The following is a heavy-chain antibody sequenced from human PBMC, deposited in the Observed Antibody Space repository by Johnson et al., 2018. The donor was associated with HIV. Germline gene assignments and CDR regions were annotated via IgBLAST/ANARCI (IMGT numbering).Heavy chain of an antibody. D-gene: IGHD2-21*02. V-gene: IGHV3-20*04. CDR1: GFTFDDYG. CDR2: INWTGGST. CDR3: ARGGAYCGGDCYHAFDI. J-gene: IGHJ3*02. Sequence: MQLVESGGGLVQPGGSLRLSCAASGFTFDDYGMSWVRQAPGKGLEWVSGINWTGGSTGYADSVKGRFTISRDNAKNSLYVQMNSLRAEDTALYYCARGGAYCGGDCYHAFDIWGQGTMVTVSS.